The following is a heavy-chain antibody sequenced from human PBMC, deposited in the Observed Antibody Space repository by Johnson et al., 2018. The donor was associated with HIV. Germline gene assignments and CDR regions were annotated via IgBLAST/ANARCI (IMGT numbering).Heavy chain of an antibody. CDR3: TTGEQGSGAFDI. CDR1: GFTFTNAW. J-gene: IGHJ3*02. CDR2: INWNGGST. V-gene: IGHV3-20*04. Sequence: VQLVESGGGVVQPGRSLRLSCAASGFTFTNAWMTWVRQTAGKGLEWVSGINWNGGSTGYADSVKGRFTISRDNSKNTLYLQMNSLKTEDTAVYYCTTGEQGSGAFDIWGQGTMVTVSS. D-gene: IGHD2-15*01.